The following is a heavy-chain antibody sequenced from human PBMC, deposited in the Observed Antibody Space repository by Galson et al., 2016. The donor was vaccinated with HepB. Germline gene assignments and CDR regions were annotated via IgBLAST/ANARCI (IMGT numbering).Heavy chain of an antibody. J-gene: IGHJ3*01. V-gene: IGHV3-33*01. D-gene: IGHD2-15*01. Sequence: SLRLSCAASGFTFSNFAMHWVRQAPGKGLEWVAVIWYDGTSKYYVDSVKGRFTISRDNSKNTLNLQMNSLRAEDTAVYYCARGRGVDVWGQGTMVTVSS. CDR1: GFTFSNFA. CDR3: ARGRGVDV. CDR2: IWYDGTSK.